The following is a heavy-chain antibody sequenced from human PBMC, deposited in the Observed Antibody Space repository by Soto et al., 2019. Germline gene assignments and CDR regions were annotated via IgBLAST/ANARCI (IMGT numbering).Heavy chain of an antibody. V-gene: IGHV1-18*01. D-gene: IGHD4-17*01. CDR3: ARQQRGRSYGDHVVLGY. CDR2: ISAYNGNT. Sequence: QVQLVQSGAEVKKPGASVKVSCKASGYTFTSYGISWVRQAPGQGLEWMGWISAYNGNTNYAQKLQGRVTMTTDTSTSTASMELRSLRSDDTAVYYCARQQRGRSYGDHVVLGYWGQGTLVTVSS. J-gene: IGHJ4*02. CDR1: GYTFTSYG.